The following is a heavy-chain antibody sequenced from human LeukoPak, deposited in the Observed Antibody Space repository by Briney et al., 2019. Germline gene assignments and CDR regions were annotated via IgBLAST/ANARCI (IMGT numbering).Heavy chain of an antibody. D-gene: IGHD3-10*01. J-gene: IGHJ4*02. V-gene: IGHV4-39*01. CDR3: ARYVVYGSGKYYFDY. CDR1: GGSVSSTTYF. CDR2: INYSGST. Sequence: PSETLSLTYTVSGGSVSSTTYFWSWMRRPPGKGLEWIASINYSGSTYYNPSLKSRVTISVDTSDNQFSLKLSSVTAADTAVYYCARYVVYGSGKYYFDYWGQGTLVTVSS.